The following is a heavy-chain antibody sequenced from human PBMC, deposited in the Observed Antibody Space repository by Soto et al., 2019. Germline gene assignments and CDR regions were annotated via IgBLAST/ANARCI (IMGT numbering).Heavy chain of an antibody. J-gene: IGHJ6*02. CDR3: AKDMSSSGWYKVEDYYYYGMDV. Sequence: PGGSLRLSCAASGFTFSSYGMHWVRQAPGKGLEWVAVISYDGSNKYYADSVKGRFTISRDNSKNTLYLQMNSLRAEDTAVYYCAKDMSSSGWYKVEDYYYYGMDVWGQGTTVTVSS. CDR2: ISYDGSNK. CDR1: GFTFSSYG. V-gene: IGHV3-30*18. D-gene: IGHD6-19*01.